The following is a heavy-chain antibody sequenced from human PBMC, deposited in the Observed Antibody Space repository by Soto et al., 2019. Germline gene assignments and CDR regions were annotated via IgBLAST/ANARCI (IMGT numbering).Heavy chain of an antibody. CDR2: IKQDGSEK. D-gene: IGHD1-20*01. CDR1: GFTFSSYW. V-gene: IGHV3-7*03. CDR3: ARDNYYYYYYGMDV. J-gene: IGHJ6*02. Sequence: PGGSLRLSCAASGFTFSSYWMSWVRQAPGKGLEWVANIKQDGSEKYYVDSVKGRFTISRDNAKSSLYLQMNSLRAEDTAVYYCARDNYYYYYYGMDVWGQGTTVTVSS.